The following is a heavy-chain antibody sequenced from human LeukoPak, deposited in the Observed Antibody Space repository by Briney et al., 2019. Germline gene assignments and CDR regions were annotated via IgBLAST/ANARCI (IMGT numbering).Heavy chain of an antibody. Sequence: GGSLRLSCAASGFTFDDYGMSWVRQAPGKGLEWVSGINWNGGSTGYADSVKGRVTISRDNAKNSLYLQMNSLRAEDTALYYCARVQGYCSSTSSYFDYWGQGTLVTVSS. V-gene: IGHV3-20*04. D-gene: IGHD2-2*01. CDR1: GFTFDDYG. J-gene: IGHJ4*02. CDR2: INWNGGST. CDR3: ARVQGYCSSTSSYFDY.